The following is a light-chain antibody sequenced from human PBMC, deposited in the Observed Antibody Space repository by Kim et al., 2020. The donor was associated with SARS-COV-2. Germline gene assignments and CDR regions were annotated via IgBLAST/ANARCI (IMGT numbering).Light chain of an antibody. CDR2: DAS. Sequence: DIQMTQSPSSLSASVGDRVTITCQASQDISNYLNWYQQKPGKAPKLLIYDASNLETGVPSRFSGCGSGTAFTFTISSLQPEDIATYYCQQYDNLPLTFGGGTKVDIK. V-gene: IGKV1-33*01. CDR1: QDISNY. J-gene: IGKJ4*01. CDR3: QQYDNLPLT.